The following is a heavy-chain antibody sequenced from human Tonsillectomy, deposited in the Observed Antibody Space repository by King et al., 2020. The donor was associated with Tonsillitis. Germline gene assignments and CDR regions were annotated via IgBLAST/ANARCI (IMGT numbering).Heavy chain of an antibody. CDR2: IYSDGSSS. CDR3: AKHQVGISYCFFFDY. V-gene: IGHV3-23*03. CDR1: GFTFSTYA. J-gene: IGHJ4*03. Sequence: QLVQSGGGLVQPGGSLRLSCAASGFTFSTYAMTWVRQAPGKGLEWVSFIYSDGSSSYYADSVKGRFTISRDNSKNTLYLQMNTLRAEDTAVYYCAKHQVGISYCFFFDYWGPGILGTGSS. D-gene: IGHD2-15*01.